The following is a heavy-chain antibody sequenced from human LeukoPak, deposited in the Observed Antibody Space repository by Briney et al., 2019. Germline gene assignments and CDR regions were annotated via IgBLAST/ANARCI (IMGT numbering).Heavy chain of an antibody. Sequence: ASVKVSCKASGYTFTSYDINWVRQATGQGLEWLGYMNPDSGNTRYAQKFQGRVTMTRNTSINTAYVELSSLRSEDTAVYYCVSAKFLVRGVSWFDPWGQGTLVTVSS. V-gene: IGHV1-8*01. J-gene: IGHJ5*02. CDR3: VSAKFLVRGVSWFDP. CDR1: GYTFTSYD. CDR2: MNPDSGNT. D-gene: IGHD3-10*01.